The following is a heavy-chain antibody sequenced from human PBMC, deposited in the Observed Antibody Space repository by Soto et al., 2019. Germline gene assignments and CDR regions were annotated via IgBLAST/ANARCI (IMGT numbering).Heavy chain of an antibody. CDR1: GYTFTSHG. Sequence: QVPLVQSGVEVKKPGASVKVSCKASGYTFTSHGISWVRQAPRQGPEWMGWISTYNGNTNYAEKFQDRVTMTTDTSTSTAYMELRSLRSDDTAVYYCARSCPGGSCYFIYWGQGTLVTVSS. CDR2: ISTYNGNT. CDR3: ARSCPGGSCYFIY. J-gene: IGHJ4*02. D-gene: IGHD2-8*02. V-gene: IGHV1-18*01.